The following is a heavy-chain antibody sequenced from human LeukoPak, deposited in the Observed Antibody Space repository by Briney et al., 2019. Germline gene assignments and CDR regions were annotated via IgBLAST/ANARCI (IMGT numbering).Heavy chain of an antibody. Sequence: SETLSLTCAVYGGSFSGYYWSWIRQPPGKGLEWMGEINHSGSTNYNPSLKSRVTISVDTSKNQLSLKLSSVNAADTAVYYCARGYCSSTSCYGFDYWGQGTLVTVSS. CDR1: GGSFSGYY. J-gene: IGHJ4*02. CDR3: ARGYCSSTSCYGFDY. CDR2: INHSGST. D-gene: IGHD2-2*01. V-gene: IGHV4-34*01.